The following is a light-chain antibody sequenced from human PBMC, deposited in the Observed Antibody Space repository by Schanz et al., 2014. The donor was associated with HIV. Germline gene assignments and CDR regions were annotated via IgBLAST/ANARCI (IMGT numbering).Light chain of an antibody. CDR2: AAS. CDR3: LQYNSYPYT. J-gene: IGKJ2*01. Sequence: DIQMTQSPSSLSASVGDRVTITCRASQGIGNDLGWYQQRPGKAPKRLIYAASTLQSGVPSRFIGSGSGTEFTLTISSLQPEDFATYYCLQYNSYPYTFGQGTRLEIK. CDR1: QGIGND. V-gene: IGKV1-17*01.